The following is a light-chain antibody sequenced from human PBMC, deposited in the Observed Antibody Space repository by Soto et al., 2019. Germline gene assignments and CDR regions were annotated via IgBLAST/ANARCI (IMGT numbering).Light chain of an antibody. J-gene: IGKJ2*01. V-gene: IGKV3-15*01. CDR1: QSVTNN. Sequence: EIVMTQTPATRSVSPGERATLFCRASQSVTNNLAWYQQKPGQAPRLLIYDASTRATGIPARFSGSGSGTEFTLTISSLQSEDFAVYYCQQYNTWFTFGQGTKLEIK. CDR2: DAS. CDR3: QQYNTWFT.